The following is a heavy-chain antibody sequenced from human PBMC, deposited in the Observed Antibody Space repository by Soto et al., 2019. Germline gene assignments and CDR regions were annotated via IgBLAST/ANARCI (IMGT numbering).Heavy chain of an antibody. J-gene: IGHJ6*02. V-gene: IGHV3-30*18. CDR3: AKNLDKGDYYYGMDV. CDR2: ISYDGSNK. Sequence: SLRLSCAASGFTFSSYGMHWVRQAPGKGLEWVAVISYDGSNKYYADSVKGRFTISRDNSKNTLYLQMNSLRAEDTAVYYCAKNLDKGDYYYGMDVWGQGTTVTVSS. CDR1: GFTFSSYG.